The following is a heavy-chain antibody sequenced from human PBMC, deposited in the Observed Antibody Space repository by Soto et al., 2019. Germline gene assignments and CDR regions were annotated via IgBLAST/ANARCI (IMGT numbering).Heavy chain of an antibody. D-gene: IGHD6-13*01. V-gene: IGHV1-2*04. J-gene: IGHJ5*02. CDR2: INPNSGGT. CDR1: GYTFTGYY. Sequence: ASVKVSCKASGYTFTGYYMHWVRQAPGQGLEWMGWINPNSGGTNYAQKFQGWVTMTRDTSISTAYMELSRLRSDDTAVYYCARGQQLAENWFDPWGQGTLVTVSS. CDR3: ARGQQLAENWFDP.